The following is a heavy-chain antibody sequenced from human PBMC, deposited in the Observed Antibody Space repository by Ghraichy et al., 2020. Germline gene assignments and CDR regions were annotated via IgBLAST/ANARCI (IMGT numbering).Heavy chain of an antibody. CDR2: ISGGGGRT. J-gene: IGHJ2*01. V-gene: IGHV3-23*01. Sequence: GGSLRLSCAASGFTFSSYAVSWVRQAPGKGLAWVSSISGGGGRTYYADSVKGRFTISRDNSKNTLYLQMNSLRVDDTAVYYCAKDPTDPGWYFDLWGRGTLVTVSS. CDR3: AKDPTDPGWYFDL. CDR1: GFTFSSYA.